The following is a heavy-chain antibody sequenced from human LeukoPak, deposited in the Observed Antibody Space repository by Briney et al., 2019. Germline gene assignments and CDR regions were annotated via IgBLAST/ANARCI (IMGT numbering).Heavy chain of an antibody. CDR1: GGTFSSYA. D-gene: IGHD4-17*01. CDR2: IIPIFGTA. Sequence: GASVKVSCKASGGTFSSYAISWVRQAPGQGLEWMGGIIPIFGTANYAQKFQGRVTITADESTSTAYMELSSLRSEDTAVYYCAREGGRDGDSTVIDYWGQGTLVTVSS. V-gene: IGHV1-69*13. J-gene: IGHJ4*02. CDR3: AREGGRDGDSTVIDY.